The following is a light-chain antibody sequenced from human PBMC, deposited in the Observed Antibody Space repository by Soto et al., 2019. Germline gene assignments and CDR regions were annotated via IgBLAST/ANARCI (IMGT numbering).Light chain of an antibody. CDR3: QQDSSVPLT. V-gene: IGKV1-27*01. Sequence: DIQMPQPPSSLSASVGDRVTITNRASRDLRNSLAWYQQKPGAAPTLLIFSASPLQSGDPPRFSGIVTGTDFTLTINNLQPEDAATYSCQQDSSVPLTFGGGTNVAI. CDR1: RDLRNS. CDR2: SAS. J-gene: IGKJ4*01.